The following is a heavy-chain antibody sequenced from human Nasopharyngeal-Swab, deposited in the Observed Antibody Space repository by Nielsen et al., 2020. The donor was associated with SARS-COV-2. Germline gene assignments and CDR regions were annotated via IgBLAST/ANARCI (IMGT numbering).Heavy chain of an antibody. Sequence: ASVKVSCKASGYTFTSYGISWVRQAPGQGLEWMGWISAYNGNTNYAQKLQGRVTMTTDTSTSTAYMELRSLRSDDTAVYYCARAKQQLVLSGFHWFDPWGQGTLVTVSS. CDR3: ARAKQQLVLSGFHWFDP. J-gene: IGHJ5*02. CDR1: GYTFTSYG. CDR2: ISAYNGNT. D-gene: IGHD6-13*01. V-gene: IGHV1-18*04.